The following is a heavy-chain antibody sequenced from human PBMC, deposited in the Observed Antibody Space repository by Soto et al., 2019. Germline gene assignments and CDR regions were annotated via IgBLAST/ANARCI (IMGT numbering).Heavy chain of an antibody. CDR3: ARSLWSPYFYYGLDV. Sequence: XVSLKISCTASGFALSRYCMYWVRQAPGKGLVWVSHINSGGNITPYPDSVRGRFTISRDNSKNTLYLDMHSLTTDDTAVYFCARSLWSPYFYYGLDVWGQGTTVTVSS. V-gene: IGHV3-74*01. CDR2: INSGGNIT. J-gene: IGHJ6*02. CDR1: GFALSRYC. D-gene: IGHD2-21*01.